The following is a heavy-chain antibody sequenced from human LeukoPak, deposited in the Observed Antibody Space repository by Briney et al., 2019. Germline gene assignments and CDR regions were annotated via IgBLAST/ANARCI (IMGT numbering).Heavy chain of an antibody. V-gene: IGHV4-61*02. CDR3: ARDAPTAYCSGGSCYFDY. Sequence: PSETLSLTCTVSGGSISSGSYYWSWIRQPAGKGLEWIGRIYTSGSTNYNPSLKSRVTISLDTSKNQFSLNLSSVTAADPAVYYCARDAPTAYCSGGSCYFDYWGQGTLVTVSS. D-gene: IGHD2-15*01. CDR1: GGSISSGSYY. J-gene: IGHJ4*02. CDR2: IYTSGST.